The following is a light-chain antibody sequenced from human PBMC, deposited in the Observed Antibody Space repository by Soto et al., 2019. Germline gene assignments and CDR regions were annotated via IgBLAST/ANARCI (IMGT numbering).Light chain of an antibody. J-gene: IGKJ4*01. CDR2: AAS. CDR3: QQHYRTPFT. V-gene: IGKV1-39*01. Sequence: DIRLTQSPSVLSASAGDRATLTCRASQSISSYLSWYQQKPGKAPKLLIYAASSLQSGVPSRFSGSGSGTEFTLTISSLQPEDFASYYCQQHYRTPFTFGGGTKVDIK. CDR1: QSISSY.